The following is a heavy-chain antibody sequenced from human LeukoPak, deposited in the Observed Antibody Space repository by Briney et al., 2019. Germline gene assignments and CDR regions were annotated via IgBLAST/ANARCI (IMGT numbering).Heavy chain of an antibody. CDR3: AKDPYRVIVATGNYLDP. CDR1: GFTFNNYA. J-gene: IGHJ5*02. D-gene: IGHD2-21*01. V-gene: IGHV3-23*01. Sequence: GGSLRLSCAASGFTFNNYAMNWVRQAPGKGLEWVSVISGSGGTTYYADSVKGRFTISRDSSKNTLYLQMNSLRAEDTAVYYCAKDPYRVIVATGNYLDPWGQGTLVTVSS. CDR2: ISGSGGTT.